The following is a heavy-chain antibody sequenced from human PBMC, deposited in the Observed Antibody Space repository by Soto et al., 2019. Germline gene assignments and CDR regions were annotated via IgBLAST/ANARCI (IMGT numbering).Heavy chain of an antibody. CDR1: GFTFSSYG. CDR2: MWSEGGNK. V-gene: IGHV3-33*01. Sequence: QVLLVESGGVVVQPGRSLRLSCAASGFTFSSYGMHWVRQAPGKGLEWVAVMWSEGGNKYYADSVKGRFTISRDNSKNTLYLQMNSVRVEDTAMYYCARDPPDDSSGYYSLDYWGQGTLVTVSS. D-gene: IGHD3-22*01. J-gene: IGHJ4*02. CDR3: ARDPPDDSSGYYSLDY.